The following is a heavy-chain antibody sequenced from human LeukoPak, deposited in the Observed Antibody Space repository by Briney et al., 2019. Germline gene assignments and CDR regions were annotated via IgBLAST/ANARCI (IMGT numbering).Heavy chain of an antibody. CDR1: GFTFDDYA. D-gene: IGHD3-3*01. CDR2: ISWNSGSI. J-gene: IGHJ4*02. V-gene: IGHV3-9*01. Sequence: PGRSLRLSCAASGFTFDDYAMHWVRQAPGKGLEWVSGISWNSGSIGYADSVKGRYTISRDNAKNSLYLQMNSLRAEDTALYYCAKGDYDFWSGFDYWGQGTLVTVSS. CDR3: AKGDYDFWSGFDY.